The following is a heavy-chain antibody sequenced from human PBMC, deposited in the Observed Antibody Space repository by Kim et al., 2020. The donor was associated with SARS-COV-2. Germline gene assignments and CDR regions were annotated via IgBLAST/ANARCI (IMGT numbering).Heavy chain of an antibody. V-gene: IGHV3-33*05. CDR3: ASETWIQLWQFDY. J-gene: IGHJ4*02. CDR1: GFTFSSYG. D-gene: IGHD5-18*01. CDR2: ISYDGSNK. Sequence: GGSLRLSCAASGFTFSSYGMHWVRQAPGKGLEWVAVISYDGSNKYYADSVKGRFTISRDNSKNTLYLQMNSLRAEDTAVYYCASETWIQLWQFDYWGQGTLVTVSS.